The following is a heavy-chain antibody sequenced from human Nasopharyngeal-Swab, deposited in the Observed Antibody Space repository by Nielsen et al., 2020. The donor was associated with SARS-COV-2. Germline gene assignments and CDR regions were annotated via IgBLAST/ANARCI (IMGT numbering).Heavy chain of an antibody. CDR3: ARLALGYCTNGVCYQGFDP. J-gene: IGHJ5*02. CDR1: GGSISSYY. D-gene: IGHD2-8*01. V-gene: IGHV4-59*08. CDR2: IYYSGST. Sequence: SETLSLTCTVSGGSISSYYWSWIRQPPGKGLEWIGYIYYSGSTNYNPSLKSRVTISVDTSKNQFSLKLSSVTAADTAVYHCARLALGYCTNGVCYQGFDPWGQGTLVTVSS.